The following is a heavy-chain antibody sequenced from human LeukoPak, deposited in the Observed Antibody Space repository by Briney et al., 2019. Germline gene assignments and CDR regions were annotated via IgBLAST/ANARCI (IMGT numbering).Heavy chain of an antibody. Sequence: TGGSLRLSCEVSGFTLSKACMSCVREAPREGGECVCRIKRKTEGGRTGYAARVSGRLKISRDDSNNMVYVQLNSLRTGAIGVCCCTPCSSSRSTVSYYYSYLDIWGKGTTVIVSS. D-gene: IGHD4-17*01. J-gene: IGHJ6*03. V-gene: IGHV3-15*01. CDR1: GFTLSKAC. CDR2: IKRKTEGGRT. CDR3: TPCSSSRSTVSYYYSYLDI.